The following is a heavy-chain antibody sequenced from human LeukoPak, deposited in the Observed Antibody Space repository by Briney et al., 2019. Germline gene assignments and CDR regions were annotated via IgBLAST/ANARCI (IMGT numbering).Heavy chain of an antibody. CDR2: ITSSGSTI. J-gene: IGHJ3*02. CDR1: GFTFSSYE. CDR3: TRDGWELGDDAFEI. D-gene: IGHD1-26*01. V-gene: IGHV3-48*03. Sequence: GGPLKLSCAASGFTFSSYEMKWVGQAPGKGLDWLSYITSSGSTIFYADSMKGRFHISRDNAKSSLYLQMNSLRAEDTAVYYCTRDGWELGDDAFEIWGQGTMVTVSS.